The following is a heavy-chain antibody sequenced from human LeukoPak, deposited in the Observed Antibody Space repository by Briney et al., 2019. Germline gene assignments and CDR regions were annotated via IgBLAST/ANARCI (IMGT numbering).Heavy chain of an antibody. CDR1: GGSISTTTYH. CDR2: ISYSGST. Sequence: PSETLSLTCTVSGGSISTTTYHWGWIRQPPGKGLEWIGSISYSGSTYYSPSLKSRVTISVDTSKNHLSLSLSSVTAADTAVYYCTRHSYINRWYYYWGQGTLVTVSS. V-gene: IGHV4-39*01. J-gene: IGHJ4*02. CDR3: TRHSYINRWYYY. D-gene: IGHD6-13*01.